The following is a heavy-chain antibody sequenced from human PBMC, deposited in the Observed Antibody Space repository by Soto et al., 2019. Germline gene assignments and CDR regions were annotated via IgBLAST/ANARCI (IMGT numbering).Heavy chain of an antibody. D-gene: IGHD2-2*01. CDR3: GVFDTYAHFAGY. Sequence: QLQLQESGSGLVKPSQTLSLTCAVSGGSISGGSYSWIWIRQPPGKGLEWIGYIYRIGTTFYNPSLKNRVTFSIDRSKNDFSLHLNSVTAADTAMYYCGVFDTYAHFAGYWGRGTLVTVSS. CDR1: GGSISGGSYS. J-gene: IGHJ4*02. V-gene: IGHV4-30-2*01. CDR2: IYRIGTT.